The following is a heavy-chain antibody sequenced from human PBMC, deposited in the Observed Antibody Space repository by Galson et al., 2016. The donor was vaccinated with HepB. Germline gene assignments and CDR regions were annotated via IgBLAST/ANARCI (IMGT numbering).Heavy chain of an antibody. CDR3: GRNHGSDFDH. CDR2: IHWDDDK. J-gene: IGHJ4*02. Sequence: PALVKPTQTLTLTCNFSGFSLSTDEMGVGWIRQPPGKALEWLAVIHWDDDKRYSPSLKSRLTITKDTSKNQVVLTMNNMDPVDTATYYCGRNHGSDFDHRGQGILVTVSS. CDR1: GFSLSTDEMG. D-gene: IGHD3-10*01. V-gene: IGHV2-5*02.